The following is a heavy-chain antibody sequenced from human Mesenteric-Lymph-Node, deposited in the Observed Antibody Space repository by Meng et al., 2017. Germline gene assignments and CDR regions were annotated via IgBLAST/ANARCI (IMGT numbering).Heavy chain of an antibody. J-gene: IGHJ5*02. CDR3: ARDAYFDWSTEYHWFDP. Sequence: SGTLSLTCTVSGGSISSSSYYWGWIRPPPGQGLEWIGFIYYSGSTYYNPSLKSRVTISVYTSKNQFSLNLSSVTAADTAVYYCARDAYFDWSTEYHWFDPWGQGTLVTVSS. CDR1: GGSISSSSYY. D-gene: IGHD3-9*01. CDR2: IYYSGST. V-gene: IGHV4-39*07.